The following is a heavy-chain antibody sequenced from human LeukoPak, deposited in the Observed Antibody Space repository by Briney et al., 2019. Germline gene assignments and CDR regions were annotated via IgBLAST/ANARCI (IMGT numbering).Heavy chain of an antibody. D-gene: IGHD2-15*01. CDR3: ARGEDSGGNLVDY. CDR2: IIPILGIA. Sequence: SVTVSCKASGGTFSRYAISWVRQAPGQGLAWMGRIIPILGIANYAQEFQGRVTITADKSTSTAYMEVGSLRSEDTAVYYCARGEDSGGNLVDYWGQGTLVTVSS. V-gene: IGHV1-69*04. CDR1: GGTFSRYA. J-gene: IGHJ4*02.